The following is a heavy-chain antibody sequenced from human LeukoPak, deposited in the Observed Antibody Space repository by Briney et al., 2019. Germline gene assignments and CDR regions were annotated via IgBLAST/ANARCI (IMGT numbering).Heavy chain of an antibody. Sequence: SETLSLTCTVSGGSISSYYWSWIRQPAGKGLEWIGRIDTSGNTNYNPSLKSRVTISVDTSKNQFSLKLSSVTAADTAVYYCARVYYSSSYDYWYFDLWGRGTLVTVSS. V-gene: IGHV4-4*07. D-gene: IGHD6-13*01. CDR2: IDTSGNT. CDR3: ARVYYSSSYDYWYFDL. J-gene: IGHJ2*01. CDR1: GGSISSYY.